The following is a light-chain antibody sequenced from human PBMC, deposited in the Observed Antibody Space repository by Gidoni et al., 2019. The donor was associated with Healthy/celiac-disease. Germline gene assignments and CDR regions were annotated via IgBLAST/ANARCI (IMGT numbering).Light chain of an antibody. J-gene: IGKJ1*01. Sequence: DIVMTQSPDSLAVSLGERATINCKSSQSVLYSSNNKNYLAWYQQKPGQPPKLLIYWASTRESGVPYRFSGSGSGTDFALTISSLHAEDVAVYYCQQYYSTPWTFGQGTKVEIK. CDR3: QQYYSTPWT. CDR2: WAS. V-gene: IGKV4-1*01. CDR1: QSVLYSSNNKNY.